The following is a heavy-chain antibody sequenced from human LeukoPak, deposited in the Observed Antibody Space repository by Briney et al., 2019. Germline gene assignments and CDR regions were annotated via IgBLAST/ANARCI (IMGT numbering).Heavy chain of an antibody. Sequence: ASVKVSCKASGYTFTGYYMHWVRQAPGQGLEWMGWINPNSGGTNYAQKFQGRVTMTRDTSISTAYMELSRLRSDDTAVYYCARRPNYSGSYFGYWGQGTLVTVSS. CDR3: ARRPNYSGSYFGY. J-gene: IGHJ4*02. V-gene: IGHV1-2*02. CDR1: GYTFTGYY. D-gene: IGHD1-26*01. CDR2: INPNSGGT.